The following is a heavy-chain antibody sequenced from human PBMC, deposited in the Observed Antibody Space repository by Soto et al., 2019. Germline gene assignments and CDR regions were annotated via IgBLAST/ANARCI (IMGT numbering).Heavy chain of an antibody. Sequence: EVQLVESGGGLIQPRGSLSVSCAASGFTFSSHWMHWVRQPPGKGLVWVSRINPDGSATSHADSVKARFTISRDNTKNTLYLQVNSLRAEDTAVYYCARSFSGYDDYWCQGTLVTVSS. CDR1: GFTFSSHW. V-gene: IGHV3-74*01. J-gene: IGHJ4*02. CDR2: INPDGSAT. D-gene: IGHD5-12*01. CDR3: ARSFSGYDDY.